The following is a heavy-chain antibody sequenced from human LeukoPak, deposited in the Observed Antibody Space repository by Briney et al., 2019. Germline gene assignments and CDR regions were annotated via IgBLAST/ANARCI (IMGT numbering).Heavy chain of an antibody. CDR1: GFTFNRYS. CDR3: AASYSETQLYYFDY. CDR2: ISSSGTAI. J-gene: IGHJ4*02. V-gene: IGHV3-48*01. D-gene: IGHD1-26*01. Sequence: GGSLRLSCAASGFTFNRYSMNWVRQAPGKGLEWVAYISSSGTAIYYADSVKGRFAISRDNAKHSVYLQMNSLRGGDTAVYHCAASYSETQLYYFDYWGQGNLVTVSS.